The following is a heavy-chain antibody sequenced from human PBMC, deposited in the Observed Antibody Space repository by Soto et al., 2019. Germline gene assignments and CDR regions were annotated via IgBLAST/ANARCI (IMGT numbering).Heavy chain of an antibody. CDR1: GFTFSSYA. D-gene: IGHD4-17*01. Sequence: EVQLLESGGGLVQPGGSLRLSCAASGFTFSSYAMSWVRQAPGKGLEWVSAISGSGGSTYYADSVKGRFTISRDDSKNTLYLQMNSLRAEDTATYYCAKSLSVTTTWFDAWGQGSLVTVSS. V-gene: IGHV3-23*01. CDR3: AKSLSVTTTWFDA. J-gene: IGHJ5*02. CDR2: ISGSGGST.